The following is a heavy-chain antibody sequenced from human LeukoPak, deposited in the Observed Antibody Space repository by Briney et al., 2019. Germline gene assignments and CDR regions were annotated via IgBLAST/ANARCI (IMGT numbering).Heavy chain of an antibody. CDR3: ATKGSDSIRYFKY. D-gene: IGHD2-21*02. Sequence: ASVKVSCKASGYTFTSYDINWVRQATGQGLEWMGWMNPNSGNTGYAQKFQGRVTMTRNTSISTAYMELSSLRSDDTAVYYCATKGSDSIRYFKYWGQGTLVTVSS. CDR2: MNPNSGNT. V-gene: IGHV1-8*01. CDR1: GYTFTSYD. J-gene: IGHJ4*02.